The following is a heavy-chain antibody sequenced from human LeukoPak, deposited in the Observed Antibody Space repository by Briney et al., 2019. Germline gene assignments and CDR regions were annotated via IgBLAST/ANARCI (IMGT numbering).Heavy chain of an antibody. CDR1: GGSISSYY. Sequence: ASETLSLTCTVSGGSISSYYWSWIRQPPGKGLEWIGYIYYSGSTNYNPSLKSRVTISVDTSKNQFSLKLSSVTAADTAVYYCARLSGDYDYYFDYWGQGTLVTVSS. CDR2: IYYSGST. D-gene: IGHD4-17*01. CDR3: ARLSGDYDYYFDY. V-gene: IGHV4-59*08. J-gene: IGHJ4*02.